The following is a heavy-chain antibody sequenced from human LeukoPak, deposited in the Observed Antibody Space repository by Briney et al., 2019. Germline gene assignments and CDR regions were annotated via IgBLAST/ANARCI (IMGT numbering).Heavy chain of an antibody. Sequence: KPSETLSLTCAVYGGSFSGYYWSWIRQPPGKGLEWMGEINHSGSTNYNPSLKSRVTISVDTSKNQFSLKLSSVTAADTAVYYCARSSYYYDSSGYYAPFDYWGQGTLVTVSS. CDR1: GGSFSGYY. D-gene: IGHD3-22*01. CDR2: INHSGST. CDR3: ARSSYYYDSSGYYAPFDY. J-gene: IGHJ4*02. V-gene: IGHV4-34*01.